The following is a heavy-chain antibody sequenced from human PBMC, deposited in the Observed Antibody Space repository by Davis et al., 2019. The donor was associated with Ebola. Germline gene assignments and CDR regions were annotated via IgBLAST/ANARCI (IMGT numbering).Heavy chain of an antibody. D-gene: IGHD2-21*02. CDR3: AKIASTVVTTDEDY. Sequence: GESLKISCAASGFTFSAYAMTWVRQAPGKGLEWVSGISSGSDNTYYADSVKGQFTISRDNFQNTLYLQMNSLRAEDTAVYYCAKIASTVVTTDEDYWGQGTLVTVSS. CDR1: GFTFSAYA. CDR2: ISSGSDNT. V-gene: IGHV3-23*01. J-gene: IGHJ4*02.